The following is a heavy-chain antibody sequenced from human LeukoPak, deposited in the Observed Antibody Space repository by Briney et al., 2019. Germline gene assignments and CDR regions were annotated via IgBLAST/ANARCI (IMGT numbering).Heavy chain of an antibody. J-gene: IGHJ5*02. CDR2: ISSSSSYI. Sequence: PGGSLRLSCAASGFTFSSYSMNWVRQAPGKGLEWVSSISSSSSYIYYADSVKGRFTISRDNAKNSLYLQMNSLRAEDTAVYYCAAIVVPAARNWFDPWGQGTLVTVSS. D-gene: IGHD2-2*01. CDR1: GFTFSSYS. CDR3: AAIVVPAARNWFDP. V-gene: IGHV3-21*01.